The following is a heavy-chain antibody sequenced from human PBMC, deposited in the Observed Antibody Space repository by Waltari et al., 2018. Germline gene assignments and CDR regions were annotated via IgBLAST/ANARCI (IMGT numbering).Heavy chain of an antibody. CDR3: AKSRGSSYGTEYLDY. CDR2: STGSGDST. Sequence: EVQLLESGGGLVQPGGSLRLSCAASGFTFRSYPMHWVRQAPGKGLEWVSLSTGSGDSTYYADSVKGRFTVSRDNSKNTMYLQMNSLRAEDTAVYYCAKSRGSSYGTEYLDYWGQGTLVTVSS. D-gene: IGHD3-16*01. J-gene: IGHJ4*02. CDR1: GFTFRSYP. V-gene: IGHV3-23*01.